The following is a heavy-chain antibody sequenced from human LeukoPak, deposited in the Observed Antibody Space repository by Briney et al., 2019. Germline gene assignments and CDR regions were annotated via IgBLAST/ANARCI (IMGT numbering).Heavy chain of an antibody. Sequence: PGGSLRLSCAASGFSFSSYAVGWVRQAPGKGLEWVSTISGSGASTYYADSVKGRVTISRDSSKNMLYLQMHSLRAEDTALYYCASLDYFDSSDYGDYWGQGTLVTVSS. CDR1: GFSFSSYA. D-gene: IGHD3-22*01. V-gene: IGHV3-23*01. J-gene: IGHJ4*02. CDR2: ISGSGAST. CDR3: ASLDYFDSSDYGDY.